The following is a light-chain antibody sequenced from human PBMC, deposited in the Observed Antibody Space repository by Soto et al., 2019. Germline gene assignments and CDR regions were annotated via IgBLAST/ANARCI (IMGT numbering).Light chain of an antibody. CDR1: QSVSSN. V-gene: IGKV3-15*01. Sequence: EIVMTQSPATLSVSPWERATLSCRASQSVSSNLAWYQQKPGQAPRLLIYGASTRATGIPARFSGSGSGTEFTLTIGSLQSEDFAVYYCQQYNNWPPNTFGQGTKLEIK. CDR3: QQYNNWPPNT. J-gene: IGKJ2*01. CDR2: GAS.